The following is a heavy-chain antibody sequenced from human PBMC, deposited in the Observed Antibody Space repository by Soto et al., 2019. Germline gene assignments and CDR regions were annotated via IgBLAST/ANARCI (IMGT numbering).Heavy chain of an antibody. V-gene: IGHV3-23*01. CDR2: ISASGGST. J-gene: IGHJ4*02. D-gene: IGHD3-10*01. CDR3: AKSPPPNYYGSGSYAD. Sequence: GSLRLSCAVSGFTLRSYAMNWVRQPPGKGLEWVSTISASGGSTYYADSVKGRFTISKDNFKNTLYLQMNSLRAEDTAKYYCAKSPPPNYYGSGSYADWGQGTMVTVSS. CDR1: GFTLRSYA.